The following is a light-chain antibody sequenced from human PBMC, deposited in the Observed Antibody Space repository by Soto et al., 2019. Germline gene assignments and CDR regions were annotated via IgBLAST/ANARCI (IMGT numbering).Light chain of an antibody. CDR1: QSISSNF. V-gene: IGKV3-20*01. Sequence: EIVLTQSPGTLSLSPGERVTLSCRASQSISSNFVAWYHQKPGQAPRLLIYGASSRATGIPDRFSGSGSGTDFTLTIRRLEPEDLAVYYCQQYHSSPPTFGGGTKVEI. CDR2: GAS. CDR3: QQYHSSPPT. J-gene: IGKJ4*01.